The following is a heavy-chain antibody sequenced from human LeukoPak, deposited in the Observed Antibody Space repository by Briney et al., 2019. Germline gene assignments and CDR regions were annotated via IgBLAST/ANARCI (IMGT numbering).Heavy chain of an antibody. V-gene: IGHV4-34*01. J-gene: IGHJ5*02. Sequence: SETLSLTCAVYGGSFSGYYWRWIRPPPGKGLEWIGGINHSGSTNYNPSLTSRVTISVDTSKNQFSLKLSSVTAAHTAVYYCARRPVTMVRGVIKGNWFDPWGQGTLVTVSS. CDR3: ARRPVTMVRGVIKGNWFDP. CDR2: INHSGST. CDR1: GGSFSGYY. D-gene: IGHD3-10*01.